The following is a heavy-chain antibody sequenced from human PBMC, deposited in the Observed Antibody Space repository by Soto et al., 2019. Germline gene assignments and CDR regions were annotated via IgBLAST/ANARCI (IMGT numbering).Heavy chain of an antibody. J-gene: IGHJ6*02. V-gene: IGHV1-69*06. CDR1: GGTFSSYA. CDR3: ARVKDSGSGRFYYYYGMDV. CDR2: IIPIFGTA. D-gene: IGHD3-10*01. Sequence: QVQLVQSGAEVKKPGSSVKVSCKASGGTFSSYAISWVRQAPGQGLEWMGGIIPIFGTANYAQKFQGRVTTTADKSTSTAYMELSSLRSEDTAVYYCARVKDSGSGRFYYYYGMDVWGQGTTVTVSS.